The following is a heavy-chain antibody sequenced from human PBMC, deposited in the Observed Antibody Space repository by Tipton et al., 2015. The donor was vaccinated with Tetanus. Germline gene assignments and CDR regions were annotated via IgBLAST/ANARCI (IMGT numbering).Heavy chain of an antibody. D-gene: IGHD4-17*01. Sequence: SLRLSCAASGFTFSTYGMHWVRQAPGKGLERVAVIWYDGSNKYYADSVKGRFTISRDNSKNTLYLQMNSLRVEDTAVYYCARVVIPIDDYGEIKEGPYYYYGMDVWGQGTTVTVSS. CDR1: GFTFSTYG. V-gene: IGHV3-33*01. J-gene: IGHJ6*02. CDR3: ARVVIPIDDYGEIKEGPYYYYGMDV. CDR2: IWYDGSNK.